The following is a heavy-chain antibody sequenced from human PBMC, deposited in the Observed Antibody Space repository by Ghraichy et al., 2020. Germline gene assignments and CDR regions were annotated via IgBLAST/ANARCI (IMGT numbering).Heavy chain of an antibody. Sequence: LSLTCAASGFTVSSNYMSWVRQAPGKGLEWVSVIYSGGSTYYADSVKGRFTISRHNSKNTLYLQMNSLRAEDTAVYYCARATFTGYSSGWYRGAFDIWGQGTMVTVSS. CDR2: IYSGGST. CDR3: ARATFTGYSSGWYRGAFDI. J-gene: IGHJ3*02. D-gene: IGHD6-19*01. V-gene: IGHV3-53*04. CDR1: GFTVSSNY.